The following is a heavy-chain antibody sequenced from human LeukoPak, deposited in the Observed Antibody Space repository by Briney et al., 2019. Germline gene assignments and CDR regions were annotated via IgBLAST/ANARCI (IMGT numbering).Heavy chain of an antibody. Sequence: GGSLRLSCAASGFTFSNYGVHWVRRAPGKGLEWVALISYDGSNKYFADSVKGRFTISRDNSKNTLYLQMHSLRAEDTAVYYCAKDNVAAAGRYFDYWGQGALVTVSS. V-gene: IGHV3-30*18. CDR2: ISYDGSNK. CDR3: AKDNVAAAGRYFDY. J-gene: IGHJ4*02. D-gene: IGHD6-13*01. CDR1: GFTFSNYG.